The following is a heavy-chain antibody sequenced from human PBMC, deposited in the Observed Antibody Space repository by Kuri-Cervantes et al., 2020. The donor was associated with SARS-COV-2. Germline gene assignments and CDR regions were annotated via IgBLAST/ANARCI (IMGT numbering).Heavy chain of an antibody. Sequence: GSLRLSCTASGGSITSDYLWGWIRQPPGKGLEWIGNSFYSGSTFYNPSLKSRVTISVDTSKNQFSLELSSVTAADTAVYYCARATLVRYFDCLSQGTTVTVSS. CDR1: GGSITSDYL. CDR3: ARATLVRYFDC. D-gene: IGHD2-2*01. J-gene: IGHJ4*03. CDR2: SFYSGST. V-gene: IGHV4-39*01.